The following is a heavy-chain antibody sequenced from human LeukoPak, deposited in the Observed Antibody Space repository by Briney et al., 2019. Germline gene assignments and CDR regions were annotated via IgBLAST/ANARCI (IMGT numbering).Heavy chain of an antibody. CDR3: ARHADKGQLPDDYAFDI. J-gene: IGHJ3*02. CDR2: IYYSGST. D-gene: IGHD2-2*01. V-gene: IGHV4-59*08. Sequence: SETLSLTCTVSGGSINSYYWSWIRQPPGKGLEWIAYIYYSGSTNYNPSLKSRVTISVDTSKNQFSLKLSSVTAADTAVYYCARHADKGQLPDDYAFDIWGQGTMVTVSS. CDR1: GGSINSYY.